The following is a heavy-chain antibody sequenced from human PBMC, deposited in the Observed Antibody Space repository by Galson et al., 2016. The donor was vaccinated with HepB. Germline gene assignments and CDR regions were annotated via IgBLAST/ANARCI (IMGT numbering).Heavy chain of an antibody. Sequence: SVKVSCKASRYTFTKYDINWVRQATGQGLEWMGWMNPNSGNTGYAQKFQGRVTMTRNTSISTAYMELSGLRSEDTAVYYCARGNYDFSSGYWFDPWGQGTLATVSS. J-gene: IGHJ5*02. CDR1: RYTFTKYD. D-gene: IGHD3-3*01. CDR3: ARGNYDFSSGYWFDP. CDR2: MNPNSGNT. V-gene: IGHV1-8*01.